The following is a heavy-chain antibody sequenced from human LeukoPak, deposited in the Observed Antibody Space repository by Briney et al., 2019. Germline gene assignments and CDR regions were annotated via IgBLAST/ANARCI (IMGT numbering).Heavy chain of an antibody. CDR2: IKQDGSEK. J-gene: IGHJ6*03. CDR1: GFTFSSYW. V-gene: IGHV3-7*01. D-gene: IGHD2-15*01. CDR3: ARVAGAGYCSGGSCYANYHYYYYMDV. Sequence: PGGSLRLSCAASGFTFSSYWMSWVRQAPGKGLEWVANIKQDGSEKYYVDSVKGRFTISRDNAKNSLYLQMNSLRAEDTAVYYCARVAGAGYCSGGSCYANYHYYYYMDVWGKGTTVTVSS.